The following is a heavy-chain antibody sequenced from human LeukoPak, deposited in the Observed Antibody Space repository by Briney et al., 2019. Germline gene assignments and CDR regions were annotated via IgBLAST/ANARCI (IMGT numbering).Heavy chain of an antibody. CDR3: ARGSAILTYYFEY. CDR1: GGSISSHY. CDR2: ISHSGST. J-gene: IGHJ4*02. V-gene: IGHV4-59*11. D-gene: IGHD2-2*02. Sequence: SETLSLTCTVSGGSISSHYWSWIRQSPGKGLEWIGYISHSGSTNYNPSLKSRVTISVDTSKNQFSLKLTSVTAADTAVYYCARGSAILTYYFEYWGQGTLVTVSS.